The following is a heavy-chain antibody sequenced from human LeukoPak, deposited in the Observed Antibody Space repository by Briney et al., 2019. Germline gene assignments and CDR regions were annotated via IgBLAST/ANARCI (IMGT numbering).Heavy chain of an antibody. CDR3: ARDTCGCGSGWHLYWYFDL. Sequence: PGGSLRLSSAASGFTFSDYAMHWVRQAPGKELEYVSAISSNGGSIHYANSVKGRFTISRDNSKNTLYLQMDSLRAEDMAVYYCARDTCGCGSGWHLYWYFDLWGRGTLVTVSS. CDR1: GFTFSDYA. D-gene: IGHD6-19*01. V-gene: IGHV3-64*01. J-gene: IGHJ2*01. CDR2: ISSNGGSI.